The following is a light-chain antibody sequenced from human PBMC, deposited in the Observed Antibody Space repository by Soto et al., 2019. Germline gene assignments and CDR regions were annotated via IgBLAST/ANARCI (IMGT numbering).Light chain of an antibody. J-gene: IGKJ1*01. CDR1: QSVTSNY. Sequence: EVVLTQSPGTVSLSPGERATLSCRASQSVTSNYLAWYQQKPGQAPRLLIYAASSRATGIPDRFSGSGSGTDFDLSISRREPEDFAVYYCQQYGSSMPLTFGQGTKVEIK. CDR3: QQYGSSMPLT. V-gene: IGKV3-20*01. CDR2: AAS.